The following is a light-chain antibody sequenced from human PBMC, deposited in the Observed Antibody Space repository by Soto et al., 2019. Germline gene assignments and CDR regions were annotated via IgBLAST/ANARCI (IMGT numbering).Light chain of an antibody. CDR3: VLYMGGGIWV. CDR1: SGSVATGYY. J-gene: IGLJ3*02. Sequence: QAVVTQEPSFSVSPGGTVTLTCGLTSGSVATGYYPSWYQQTPGQAPRTLIYSTSTRSSGVPNRFSGSILGNTAALTITGAQAEDECDYYCVLYMGGGIWVFGGGTKLTVL. CDR2: STS. V-gene: IGLV8-61*01.